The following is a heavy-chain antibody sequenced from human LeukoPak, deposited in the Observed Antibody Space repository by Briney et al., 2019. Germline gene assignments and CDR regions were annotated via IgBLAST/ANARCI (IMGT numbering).Heavy chain of an antibody. CDR2: IYTSGST. V-gene: IGHV4-61*02. CDR1: GGSISSGSYY. D-gene: IGHD3-3*01. Sequence: PSQTLSLTCTVSGGSISSGSYYWSWIRQPAGKGLEWIGRIYTSGSTNYNPSLKSRVTISVDTSKNQFSLKLSSVTAADTAVYYCARYQLFGSGDTISDAFDIWGQGTMVTVSS. J-gene: IGHJ3*02. CDR3: ARYQLFGSGDTISDAFDI.